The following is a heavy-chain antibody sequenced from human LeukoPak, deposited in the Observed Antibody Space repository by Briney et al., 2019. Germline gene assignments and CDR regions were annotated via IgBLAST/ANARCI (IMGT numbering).Heavy chain of an antibody. CDR1: GFTFSSHS. Sequence: GRSLRLSCAASGFTFSSHSMNWVRQAPRKGLEWVSSISSSSSYIYYAHSVKGRFTISRDNAKNSLYLQMNSLRAEDTAVYYCARVTEAPYYFDYWGQGTLVTVSS. V-gene: IGHV3-21*01. CDR3: ARVTEAPYYFDY. J-gene: IGHJ4*02. CDR2: ISSSSSYI.